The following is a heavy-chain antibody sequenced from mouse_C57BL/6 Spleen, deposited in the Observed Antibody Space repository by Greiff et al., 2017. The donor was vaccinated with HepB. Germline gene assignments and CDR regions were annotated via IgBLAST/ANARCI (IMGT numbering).Heavy chain of an antibody. V-gene: IGHV1-59*01. J-gene: IGHJ3*01. Sequence: QVQLKQSGAELVRPGTSVKLSCKASGYTFTSYWMHWVKQRPGQGLEWIGVIDPSDSYTNYNQKFKGKATLTVDTSSSTAYMQLSSLTSEDSAVYYCAREGRGAWFAYWGQGTLVTVSA. D-gene: IGHD3-3*01. CDR1: GYTFTSYW. CDR2: IDPSDSYT. CDR3: AREGRGAWFAY.